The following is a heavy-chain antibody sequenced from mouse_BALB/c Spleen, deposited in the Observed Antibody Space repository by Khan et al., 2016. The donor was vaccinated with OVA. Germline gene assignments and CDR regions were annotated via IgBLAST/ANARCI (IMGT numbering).Heavy chain of an antibody. V-gene: IGHV3-2*02. CDR1: GYSITSDYA. D-gene: IGHD1-1*01. J-gene: IGHJ2*01. Sequence: VQLKVSGPGLVKPSQSLSLTCPVTGYSITSDYAWNWIRQFPGNKLEWMGYISYSGNTKYNPSLKSCISITRDTSENQFFLQLNSVTIEDTATYYCARIYGGDFDYWGQGTTLTVSS. CDR3: ARIYGGDFDY. CDR2: ISYSGNT.